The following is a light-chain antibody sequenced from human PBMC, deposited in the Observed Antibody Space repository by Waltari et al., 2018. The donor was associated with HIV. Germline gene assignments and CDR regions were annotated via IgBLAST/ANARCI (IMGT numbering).Light chain of an antibody. J-gene: IGLJ2*01. V-gene: IGLV2-14*01. CDR1: SSDVGGYNY. Sequence: QSALTQPASVSGSPGQSITISCTGTSSDVGGYNYVSWYQQHPGKAPKLMIYEVSNRPSGFSNRFSGSKSGNPASLTISGLQAEDEADYYCSSYTSSITSHVVFGGGTKLTVL. CDR2: EVS. CDR3: SSYTSSITSHVV.